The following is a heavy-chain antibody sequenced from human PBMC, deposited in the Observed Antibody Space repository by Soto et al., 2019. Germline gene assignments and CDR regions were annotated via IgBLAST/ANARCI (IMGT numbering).Heavy chain of an antibody. Sequence: LRLSCAAAGFTVSSYGMRWVRQAPGKGLEWVAVISHDGSTKYYAASVKGRFSISRDNSKNTLYLQMNSLRAEDTAVYYCAKDLEATYYYYGMYVWGQGTTVTVSS. J-gene: IGHJ6*02. CDR3: AKDLEATYYYYGMYV. CDR2: ISHDGSTK. CDR1: GFTVSSYG. V-gene: IGHV3-30*18. D-gene: IGHD5-12*01.